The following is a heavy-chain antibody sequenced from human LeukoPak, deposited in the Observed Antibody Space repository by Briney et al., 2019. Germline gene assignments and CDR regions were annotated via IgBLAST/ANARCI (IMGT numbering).Heavy chain of an antibody. CDR2: SNAGNGNT. V-gene: IGHV1-3*02. J-gene: IGHJ5*02. Sequence: GASVKVSCKASGYTFTSYAMHWVRQAPGQRLEWMGWSNAGNGNTKYLQEFQGRVTITRNTSISTAYMELSSLRSEDTAVYYCARGFWNYPRGWFDPWGQGTLVTVSS. CDR1: GYTFTSYA. D-gene: IGHD1-7*01. CDR3: ARGFWNYPRGWFDP.